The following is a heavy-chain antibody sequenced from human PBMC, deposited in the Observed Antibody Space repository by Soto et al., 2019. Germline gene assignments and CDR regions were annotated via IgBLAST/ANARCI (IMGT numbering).Heavy chain of an antibody. CDR2: IFYGGSK. V-gene: IGHV3-66*01. CDR1: GFTVSTNY. J-gene: IGHJ6*02. CDR3: ATTGIGVTFYYYYYGMDV. D-gene: IGHD3-10*01. Sequence: EVQLVESGGGLVQPGGSLRLSCAASGFTVSTNYMTWVRLAPGKGLEGVSVIFYGGSKYYADSVKGRFTISRDNSKNTPYLQMNSVRAEDTAVYYGATTGIGVTFYYYYYGMDVWGQGTTVTVSS.